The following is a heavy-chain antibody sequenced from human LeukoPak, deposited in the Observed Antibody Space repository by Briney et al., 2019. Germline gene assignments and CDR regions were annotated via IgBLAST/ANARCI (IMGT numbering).Heavy chain of an antibody. J-gene: IGHJ4*02. V-gene: IGHV1-18*01. Sequence: ASVKVSCKASGYSFTSHTITWVRQAPGQGLEWMGWISTYNGNTNYAQKLQGRVTMTTDTSTSTAYMELRSLRSDDTAVYYCARDALSGSPWDYWGQGTLVTVSS. D-gene: IGHD3-16*02. CDR2: ISTYNGNT. CDR1: GYSFTSHT. CDR3: ARDALSGSPWDY.